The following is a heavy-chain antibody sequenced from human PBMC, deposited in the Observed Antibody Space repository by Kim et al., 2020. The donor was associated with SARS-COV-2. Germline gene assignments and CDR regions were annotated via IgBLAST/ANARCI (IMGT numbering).Heavy chain of an antibody. J-gene: IGHJ5*02. Sequence: SETLSLTCAVYGGSFSGYYWSWIRQPPGKGLEWIGEINQSGSTNYNSSLKSRVTISVDTSKKQFSLKLSSVTAADTAVYYCASYYDSSGYYGWFDPWGQG. CDR3: ASYYDSSGYYGWFDP. CDR1: GGSFSGYY. D-gene: IGHD3-22*01. V-gene: IGHV4-34*01. CDR2: INQSGST.